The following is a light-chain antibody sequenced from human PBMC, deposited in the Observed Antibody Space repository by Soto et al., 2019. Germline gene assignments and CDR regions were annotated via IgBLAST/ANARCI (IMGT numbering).Light chain of an antibody. CDR1: QGINSY. J-gene: IGKJ1*01. CDR3: QQLNSYPRT. V-gene: IGKV1-9*01. Sequence: DIQLTQSPSVLSASVGDRVTITCRASQGINSYLAWYQQKPGKVPKLLIYAASTLHSGVPSRFSGSGSGTEFTLTISSLQPEDFATDYCQQLNSYPRTFGQGTKVEIK. CDR2: AAS.